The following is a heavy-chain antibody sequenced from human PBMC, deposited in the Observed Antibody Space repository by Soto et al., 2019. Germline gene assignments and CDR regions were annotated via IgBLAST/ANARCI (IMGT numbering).Heavy chain of an antibody. J-gene: IGHJ4*02. Sequence: EVQLVESGGGLVQPGGSLRLSCAASGFTFSTYWMHWVRQAPGKGLVWVSRLDNDGTNTRYADSVKGRFTVSRDNGKNTVYLQMDSLRAEDTAVYYCARDGGTYLDYWGQGTLVTVSS. CDR1: GFTFSTYW. D-gene: IGHD3-16*01. CDR3: ARDGGTYLDY. CDR2: LDNDGTNT. V-gene: IGHV3-74*01.